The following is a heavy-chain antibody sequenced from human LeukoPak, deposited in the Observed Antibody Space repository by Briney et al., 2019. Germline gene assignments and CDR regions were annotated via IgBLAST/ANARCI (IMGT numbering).Heavy chain of an antibody. CDR3: ARALSYGSGTKHRYYYYGMDV. Sequence: PGGSLRLSCAASGFTFSSYAMSWVRQAPGKGLEWVSGISWIGDTTAYGDSVKGRFTVSRDNAKNSLYLQMNSLRAEDTALYYCARALSYGSGTKHRYYYYGMDVWGQGTTVTVSS. D-gene: IGHD3-10*01. CDR1: GFTFSSYA. J-gene: IGHJ6*02. CDR2: ISWIGDTT. V-gene: IGHV3-20*04.